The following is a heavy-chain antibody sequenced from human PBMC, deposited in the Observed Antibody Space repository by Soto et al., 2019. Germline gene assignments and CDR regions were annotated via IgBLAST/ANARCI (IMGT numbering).Heavy chain of an antibody. Sequence: SETLSLTCSVSGYLISSGYYWGWVRQTPGKGLEWLGSIYHGGTTFYNPSLKSRITISVDTSNNQFSLKLTSVTAADTAVYYCARVHVMVVAGSTFDYWGHGTLVTVSS. CDR1: GYLISSGYY. CDR3: ARVHVMVVAGSTFDY. CDR2: IYHGGTT. V-gene: IGHV4-38-2*01. D-gene: IGHD6-19*01. J-gene: IGHJ4*01.